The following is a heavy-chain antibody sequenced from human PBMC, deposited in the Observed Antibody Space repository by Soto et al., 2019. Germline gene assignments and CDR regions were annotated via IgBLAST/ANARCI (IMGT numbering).Heavy chain of an antibody. CDR3: AREALLRLYYYDGMDV. V-gene: IGHV1-18*01. CDR1: GYTFTSYG. Sequence: QVQLVQSGAEVKKPGASVKVSCKASGYTFTSYGISWVRQAPGQGLEWMGWISAYNGNTNYAQKLQGRVTMTTDTSTSTAYMELTSLRSDDTDVYYCAREALLRLYYYDGMDVWGQGTTVTVSS. D-gene: IGHD1-26*01. CDR2: ISAYNGNT. J-gene: IGHJ6*02.